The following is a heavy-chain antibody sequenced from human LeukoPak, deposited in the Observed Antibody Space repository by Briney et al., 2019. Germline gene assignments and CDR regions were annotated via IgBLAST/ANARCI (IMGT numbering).Heavy chain of an antibody. J-gene: IGHJ4*02. Sequence: PSETLSLTCTVSGGSISSGSYYWSWIRQPAGKGLEWIGRIYTSGSTNYNPSLKSRVTISVDTSKNQFSLKLSSVSAADTAVYYCARLYYYDSSGPPLWGQGTLVTVSS. D-gene: IGHD3-22*01. CDR3: ARLYYYDSSGPPL. CDR2: IYTSGST. CDR1: GGSISSGSYY. V-gene: IGHV4-61*02.